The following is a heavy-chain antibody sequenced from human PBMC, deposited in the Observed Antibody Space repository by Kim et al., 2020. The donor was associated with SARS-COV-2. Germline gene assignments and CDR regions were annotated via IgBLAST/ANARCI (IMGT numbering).Heavy chain of an antibody. D-gene: IGHD5-18*01. J-gene: IGHJ4*02. V-gene: IGHV3-23*01. Sequence: ADSVKGRFTISRDNSKNTLYLQMNSLRAEDTAVYYCAKDGDGYSYGFDDYWGQGTLVTVSS. CDR3: AKDGDGYSYGFDDY.